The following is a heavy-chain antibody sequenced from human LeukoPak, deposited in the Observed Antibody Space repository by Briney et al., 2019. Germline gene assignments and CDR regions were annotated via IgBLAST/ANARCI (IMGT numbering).Heavy chain of an antibody. CDR1: GYTFTGYY. J-gene: IGHJ5*02. Sequence: GASVKVSCKASGYTFTGYYMHWVRQSPGQGLEWMGWINPNSVGTNYAQKFQGRVTMTRDTSISTAYMELSRLRSDHTAVYYCARGPPLKAFGFDSWGQGTLVTVSS. CDR2: INPNSVGT. V-gene: IGHV1-2*02. CDR3: ARGPPLKAFGFDS.